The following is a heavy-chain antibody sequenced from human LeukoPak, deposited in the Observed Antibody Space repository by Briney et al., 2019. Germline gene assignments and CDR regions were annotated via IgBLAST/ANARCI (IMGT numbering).Heavy chain of an antibody. CDR2: ISYDGSNK. V-gene: IGHV3-30*18. J-gene: IGHJ1*01. Sequence: GGSLRLSCAASGFTFSSYGMHWVRQAPGKGLEWVAVISYDGSNKYHADSVKGRFTISRDNSKNTLYLQMNSLRAEDTAVYYCAKDPNYYDSSGYFQHWGQGTLVTVSS. CDR1: GFTFSSYG. CDR3: AKDPNYYDSSGYFQH. D-gene: IGHD3-22*01.